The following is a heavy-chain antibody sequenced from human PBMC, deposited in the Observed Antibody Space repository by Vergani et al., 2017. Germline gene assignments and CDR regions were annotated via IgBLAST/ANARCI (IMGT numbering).Heavy chain of an antibody. J-gene: IGHJ3*01. Sequence: QVQLQESGPGLVKPSETLSLTCTVSTDSVSNTFYYWGWIRQTPGKGLEWIGSLSYSGRNYYNPSLKSRVTISVDTSKNEFSLRLSSVIAADTAVYYCAGTSDQSAFDAWGQGTVVTVFS. CDR3: AGTSDQSAFDA. V-gene: IGHV4-39*01. D-gene: IGHD2-2*01. CDR2: LSYSGRN. CDR1: TDSVSNTFYY.